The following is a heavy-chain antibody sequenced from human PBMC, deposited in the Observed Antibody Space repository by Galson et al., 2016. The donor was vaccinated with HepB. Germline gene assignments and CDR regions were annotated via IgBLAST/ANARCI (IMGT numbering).Heavy chain of an antibody. Sequence: SVKVPCKASGYTFNSYGLSWVRQAPGQGLEWMGWISGYNGNTNYVQTLQGRDTLTSDTSTSTAYMELRSLRSDDTAVYYCARDQWPEASEPFDYWGQGTLVTVSS. CDR2: ISGYNGNT. D-gene: IGHD6-19*01. CDR3: ARDQWPEASEPFDY. J-gene: IGHJ4*02. V-gene: IGHV1-18*01. CDR1: GYTFNSYG.